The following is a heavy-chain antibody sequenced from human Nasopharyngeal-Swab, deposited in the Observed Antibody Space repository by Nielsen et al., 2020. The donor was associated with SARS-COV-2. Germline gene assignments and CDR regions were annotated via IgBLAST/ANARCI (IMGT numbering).Heavy chain of an antibody. D-gene: IGHD3-10*01. V-gene: IGHV1-18*01. CDR3: ARAGDRFGELLFFDY. Sequence: WVRQAPGQWLERMGWISAYNGNTNYAQKLQGRVTMTTDTSTGTAYMELRSLRSDDTAVYYCARAGDRFGELLFFDYWGQGNLVTVSS. CDR2: ISAYNGNT. J-gene: IGHJ4*02.